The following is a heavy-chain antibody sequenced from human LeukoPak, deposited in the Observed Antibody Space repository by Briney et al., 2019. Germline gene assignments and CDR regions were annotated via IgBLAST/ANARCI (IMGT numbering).Heavy chain of an antibody. CDR1: GXTFSSYS. V-gene: IGHV3-21*01. Sequence: PGGSLRLSCAASGXTFSSYSMNWVRQAPGKGLEWVSSISSSSSYIYYADSVKGRFTISRDNAKNSLYLQMNSLRAEDTAVYYCASSIEDYYDSSGYYPQGWFDPWGQGTLVTVSS. CDR2: ISSSSSYI. J-gene: IGHJ5*02. CDR3: ASSIEDYYDSSGYYPQGWFDP. D-gene: IGHD3-22*01.